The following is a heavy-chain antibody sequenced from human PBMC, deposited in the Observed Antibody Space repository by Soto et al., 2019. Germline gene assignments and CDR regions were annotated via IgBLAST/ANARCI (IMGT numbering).Heavy chain of an antibody. CDR3: ARERASALPDFYYYYMDV. CDR1: GGSISSYY. V-gene: IGHV4-59*01. J-gene: IGHJ6*03. Sequence: SETLSLTCTVSGGSISSYYWSWIRQPPGKGLEWIGYIYYSGSTKYNPSLKSRVTISVDTSKNQFSLKLSSVTAADTAVYYCARERASALPDFYYYYMDVWGKGTTVTVSS. D-gene: IGHD2-2*02. CDR2: IYYSGST.